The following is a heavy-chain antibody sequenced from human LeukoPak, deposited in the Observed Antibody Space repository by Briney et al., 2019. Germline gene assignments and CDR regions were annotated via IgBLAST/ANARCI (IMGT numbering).Heavy chain of an antibody. V-gene: IGHV1-69*06. CDR3: ARVGSSWYPNDYYYYYMDV. CDR2: IIPIFGTA. D-gene: IGHD6-13*01. CDR1: GGTFSSYA. Sequence: ASVKVSCKASGGTFSSYAISWVRQAPGQGLEWMGGIIPIFGTANYAQKFQGRVTITADKSTSTAYMELSSLRSEDTAVYYCARVGSSWYPNDYYYYYMDVWGKGTTVTVSS. J-gene: IGHJ6*03.